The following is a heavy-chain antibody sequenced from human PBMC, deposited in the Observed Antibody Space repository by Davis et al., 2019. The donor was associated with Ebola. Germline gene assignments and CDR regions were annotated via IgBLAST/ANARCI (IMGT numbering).Heavy chain of an antibody. CDR2: MIPSFGTA. Sequence: SVKVSCKASGGTFSSYAISWVRQAPGQGLEWMGGMIPSFGTANYAQKFQGRVTITADESTSTAYMELSSLRSEDTAVYYCARIRYYYDSSGYYYYYYGMDVWGQGTTVTVSS. D-gene: IGHD3-22*01. V-gene: IGHV1-69*13. CDR3: ARIRYYYDSSGYYYYYYGMDV. J-gene: IGHJ6*02. CDR1: GGTFSSYA.